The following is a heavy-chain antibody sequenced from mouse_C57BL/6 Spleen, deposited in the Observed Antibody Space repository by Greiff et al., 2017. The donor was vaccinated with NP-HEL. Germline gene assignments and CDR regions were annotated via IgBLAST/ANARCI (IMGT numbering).Heavy chain of an antibody. J-gene: IGHJ4*01. CDR1: GYTFTSYW. Sequence: VQLQQPGAELVRPGSSVKLSCKASGYTFTSYWMHWVKQRPIQGLDWIGNIDPSDSETHYNQKFKDKATLTVDKSSSTAYMQLSSLTSEDSAVYYCARESSSSHYYAMDYWGQGTSVTVSS. V-gene: IGHV1-52*01. CDR2: IDPSDSET. CDR3: ARESSSSHYYAMDY. D-gene: IGHD1-3*01.